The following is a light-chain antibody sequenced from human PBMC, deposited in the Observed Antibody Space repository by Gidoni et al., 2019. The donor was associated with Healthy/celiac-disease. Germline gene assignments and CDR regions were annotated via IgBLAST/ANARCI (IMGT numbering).Light chain of an antibody. CDR2: GNS. J-gene: IGLJ2*01. V-gene: IGLV1-40*01. CDR3: QSYDSSLSGVV. Sequence: QSVLTQPPSVSGAPGQTVTISCTGSSSNIGAGYDVHWYQQLPGTAPKLLFYGNSNRPSGVPDRFSGSKSGTSASLAITGLQAEDEADYYCQSYDSSLSGVVFGGGTKLTVL. CDR1: SSNIGAGYD.